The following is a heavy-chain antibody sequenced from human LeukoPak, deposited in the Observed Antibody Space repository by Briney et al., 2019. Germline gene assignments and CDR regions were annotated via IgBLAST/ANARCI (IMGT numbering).Heavy chain of an antibody. CDR2: INPNSGGT. CDR1: GYTFTGYY. D-gene: IGHD6-19*01. V-gene: IGHV1-2*02. CDR3: ARAEGMNGWLYYLDY. J-gene: IGHJ4*02. Sequence: ASVKVSCKASGYTFTGYYMHWVRQAPGQGLEWMGWINPNSGGTNYAQKFQGRVTMTRDTSISTAYMELSRLRSDDTAVYYCARAEGMNGWLYYLDYWGQGTLVTVST.